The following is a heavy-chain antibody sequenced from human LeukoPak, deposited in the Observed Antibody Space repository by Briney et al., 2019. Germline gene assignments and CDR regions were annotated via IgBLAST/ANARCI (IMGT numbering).Heavy chain of an antibody. V-gene: IGHV1-8*03. CDR1: GYSFINDD. D-gene: IGHD1-26*01. CDR3: ASSTGRTLAFDV. Sequence: ASVKVSCKASGYSFINDDINWVRQAPGQGLEWMVWMSPSNGNTGFAQKFQGRVTFTWNTSITTAYMELSSLRSEDTAVYYCASSTGRTLAFDVWGQGTMVSVSS. J-gene: IGHJ3*01. CDR2: MSPSNGNT.